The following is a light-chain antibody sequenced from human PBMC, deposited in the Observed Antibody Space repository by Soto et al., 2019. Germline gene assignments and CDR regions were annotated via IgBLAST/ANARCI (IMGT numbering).Light chain of an antibody. Sequence: ETVLTQSPGTLSLSPGERATVSCRASQSVSSSFLAWYQQKPGQAPRLLIYGGSNRATAIPDRFSGSGSGTDFTLTISRLEPEDSAVYYCQQYGASPPMYTFGQGTKVDIK. CDR1: QSVSSSF. CDR3: QQYGASPPMYT. J-gene: IGKJ2*01. V-gene: IGKV3-20*01. CDR2: GGS.